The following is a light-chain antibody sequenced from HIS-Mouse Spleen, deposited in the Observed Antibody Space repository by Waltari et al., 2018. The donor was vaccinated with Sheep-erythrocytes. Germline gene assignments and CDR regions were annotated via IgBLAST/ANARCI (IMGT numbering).Light chain of an antibody. Sequence: DIVMTQFPDSLAVSLGERASINFKASRSVLYSSNNKNYLAWYQQKPGQPPKLLIYWASTRESGVPDRFSGSGSGTDFTLTISSLQAEDVAVYYCQQYYSTPLTFGGGTKVEIK. CDR1: RSVLYSSNNKNY. V-gene: IGKV4-1*01. J-gene: IGKJ4*01. CDR3: QQYYSTPLT. CDR2: WAS.